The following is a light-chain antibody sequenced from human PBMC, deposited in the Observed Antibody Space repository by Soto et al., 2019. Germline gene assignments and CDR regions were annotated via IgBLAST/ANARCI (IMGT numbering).Light chain of an antibody. CDR1: QSVSSSY. CDR2: GAS. CDR3: HQYGSAPYT. J-gene: IGKJ2*01. Sequence: EIVLTQSPGTLSLSPGERATLSCRASQSVSSSYLAWYQRKPGQAPRLLIYGASSRATGIPDRFSGSGSGTDFTITISRLEPEDFAVYYCHQYGSAPYTFGQGTKLEIK. V-gene: IGKV3-20*01.